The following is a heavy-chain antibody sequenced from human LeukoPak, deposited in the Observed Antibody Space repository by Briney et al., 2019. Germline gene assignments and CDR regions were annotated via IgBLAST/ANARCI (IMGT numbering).Heavy chain of an antibody. CDR1: GFTFSDHY. Sequence: GGSLRLSCAASGFTFSDHYMNWIRQAPGKGLVWVSRINSDGSGTGYADSVKGRFTISRDNAKNTLYLQMNGLRADDTAVYYCARELGSGGYDWGQGTLVTVSS. CDR3: ARELGSGGYD. J-gene: IGHJ4*02. CDR2: INSDGSGT. V-gene: IGHV3-74*01. D-gene: IGHD3-22*01.